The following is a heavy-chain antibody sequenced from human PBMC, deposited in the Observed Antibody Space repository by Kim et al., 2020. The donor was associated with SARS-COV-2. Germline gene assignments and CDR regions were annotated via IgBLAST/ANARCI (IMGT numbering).Heavy chain of an antibody. CDR2: ISAYNGNT. J-gene: IGHJ4*02. CDR1: GYTFTSYG. Sequence: ASVKVSCKASGYTFTSYGISWVRQAPGQGLEWMGWISAYNGNTNYAQKLQGRVTMTTDTSTSTAYMELRSLRSDDTAVYYCAIFTYYYDSSGYYYRYWGQGTLVTVSS. D-gene: IGHD3-22*01. V-gene: IGHV1-18*01. CDR3: AIFTYYYDSSGYYYRY.